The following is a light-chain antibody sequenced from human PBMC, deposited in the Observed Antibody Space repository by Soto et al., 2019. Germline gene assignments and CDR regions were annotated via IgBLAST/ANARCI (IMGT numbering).Light chain of an antibody. CDR3: QQYNNGPALT. J-gene: IGKJ4*01. CDR2: DAS. V-gene: IGKV3-15*01. CDR1: PFIGSN. Sequence: MTQSPATLSVSPGERATLSCRASPFIGSNLAWDQHKPGEAPRLLIYDASSRATGIPARFSGSASGTEFALTNSSLQSEDFAIYYCQQYNNGPALTFGGGTKVEIK.